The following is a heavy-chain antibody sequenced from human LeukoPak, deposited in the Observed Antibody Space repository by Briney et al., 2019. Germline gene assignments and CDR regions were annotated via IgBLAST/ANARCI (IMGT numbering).Heavy chain of an antibody. J-gene: IGHJ4*02. V-gene: IGHV3-53*01. CDR1: GLTVSSNY. CDR2: IYSGGST. D-gene: IGHD4-17*01. CDR3: AREAVTRNDFDY. Sequence: GGSLRLSCAASGLTVSSNYMNWVRQAPGKGLEWVSVIYSGGSTYYADSVKGRFTISRDNSKNTLFLQMNSLRAEDTAVYYCAREAVTRNDFDYCGQGTLVTVSS.